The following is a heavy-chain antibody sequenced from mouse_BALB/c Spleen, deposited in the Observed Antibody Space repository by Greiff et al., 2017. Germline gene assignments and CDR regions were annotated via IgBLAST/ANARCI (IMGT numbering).Heavy chain of an antibody. D-gene: IGHD2-14*01. CDR1: GYTFTSYW. Sequence: QVHVKQSGAELVKPGASVKLSCKASGYTFTSYWMHWVKQRPGQGLEWIGEINPSNGRTNYNEKFKSKATLTVDKSSSTAYMQLSSLTSEDSAVYYCARLGYRYDGFAYWGQGTLVTVSA. CDR2: INPSNGRT. J-gene: IGHJ3*01. CDR3: ARLGYRYDGFAY. V-gene: IGHV1S81*02.